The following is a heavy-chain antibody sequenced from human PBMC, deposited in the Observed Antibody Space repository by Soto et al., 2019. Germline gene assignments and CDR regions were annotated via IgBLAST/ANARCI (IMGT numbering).Heavy chain of an antibody. CDR2: IYYSGST. D-gene: IGHD4-17*01. CDR1: GGSISSGDYY. V-gene: IGHV4-30-4*01. Sequence: QVQLQESGPGLVKPSQTLSLTCTVSGGSISSGDYYWSWIRQPPGKGLEWIGYIYYSGSTYYNPSLKSRVTIAVDTSKNQFSLKLSSVTAADTAVYYCARATVTTYLWFDPWGQGTLVTVSS. J-gene: IGHJ5*02. CDR3: ARATVTTYLWFDP.